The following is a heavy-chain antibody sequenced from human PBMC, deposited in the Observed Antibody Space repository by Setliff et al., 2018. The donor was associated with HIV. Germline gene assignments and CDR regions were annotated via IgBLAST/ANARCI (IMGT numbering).Heavy chain of an antibody. D-gene: IGHD3-22*01. Sequence: SETLSLTCAVYGGSFSNYYWSWIRQPPGKGLEWIGEINHSGSTNYNPSLKSRVSISVDTSKKQFSLKLSSVTAADTAVYYCARVEDSSGYYSSNWFDPWGQGTLVTVSS. CDR3: ARVEDSSGYYSSNWFDP. CDR1: GGSFSNYY. J-gene: IGHJ5*02. V-gene: IGHV4-34*01. CDR2: INHSGST.